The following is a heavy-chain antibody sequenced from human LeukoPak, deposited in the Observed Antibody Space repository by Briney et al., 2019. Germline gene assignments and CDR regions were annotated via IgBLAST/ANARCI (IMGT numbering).Heavy chain of an antibody. V-gene: IGHV3-33*08. J-gene: IGHJ4*02. D-gene: IGHD5-18*01. CDR1: GFDFDNYW. CDR3: ARDLQGREDTAVGDY. CDR2: IWFDGTTK. Sequence: GGSLRLSCAASGFDFDNYWMTWVRQVPGKGLEWVAVIWFDGTTKFYGDSVTGRFTISRDNSKKTLYLQMNTLRVDDTAVYYCARDLQGREDTAVGDYWGQGTRVIVSS.